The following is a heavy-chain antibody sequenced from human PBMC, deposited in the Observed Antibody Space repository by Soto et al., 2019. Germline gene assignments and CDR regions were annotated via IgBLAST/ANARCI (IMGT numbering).Heavy chain of an antibody. Sequence: GGSLRLSCAVSGLTFTNYAMSWVRQAPGKGLEWVSGISGSGDSTYYADSVKGRFTISRDNSKNTLYLQINSLRAEDTAVYYCAGYCSSTSCYLASFPYYAMDVWGQGTTVTVS. V-gene: IGHV3-23*01. J-gene: IGHJ6*02. D-gene: IGHD2-2*01. CDR2: ISGSGDST. CDR1: GLTFTNYA. CDR3: AGYCSSTSCYLASFPYYAMDV.